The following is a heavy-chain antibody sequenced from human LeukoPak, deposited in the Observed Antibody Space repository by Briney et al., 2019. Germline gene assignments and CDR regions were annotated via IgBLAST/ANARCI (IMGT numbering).Heavy chain of an antibody. CDR3: ARIYCSSTSCYSASPLYYYGMDV. CDR1: GYTFTSYG. D-gene: IGHD2-2*01. J-gene: IGHJ6*02. Sequence: ASVKVPCKASGYTFTSYGISWVRQAPGQGLEWMGWINPNSGGTNYAQKFQGRVTMTRDTSISTAYMELSRLRSDDTAVYYCARIYCSSTSCYSASPLYYYGMDVWGQGTTVTVSS. CDR2: INPNSGGT. V-gene: IGHV1-2*02.